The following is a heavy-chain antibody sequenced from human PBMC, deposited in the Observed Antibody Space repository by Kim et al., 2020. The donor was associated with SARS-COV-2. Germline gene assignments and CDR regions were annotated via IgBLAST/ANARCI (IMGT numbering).Heavy chain of an antibody. V-gene: IGHV1-3*01. CDR3: ASGSGTYSPDY. J-gene: IGHJ4*02. D-gene: IGHD1-26*01. Sequence: ASVKVSCKASGYTFTSYGIHWVRQAPGQRLEWMGWINAGNGNTKYSQKFQGRVTITRDTSASTVYMELSSLRSEDTAVYYCASGSGTYSPDYWGQGTLVTVSS. CDR2: INAGNGNT. CDR1: GYTFTSYG.